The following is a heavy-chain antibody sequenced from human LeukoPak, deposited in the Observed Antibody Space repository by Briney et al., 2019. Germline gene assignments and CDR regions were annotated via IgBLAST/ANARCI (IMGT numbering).Heavy chain of an antibody. J-gene: IGHJ4*02. Sequence: GGSLRLSCAASGFTFSSYAMSWVRQAPGKGLEWVSGISGSGGSTYYADSVKGRFTGSRDNSKNTLYLQMNRLRAEDTAVYYCADLNWELSSRSWGQGTLVTVSS. V-gene: IGHV3-23*01. CDR1: GFTFSSYA. D-gene: IGHD3-16*02. CDR2: ISGSGGST. CDR3: ADLNWELSSRS.